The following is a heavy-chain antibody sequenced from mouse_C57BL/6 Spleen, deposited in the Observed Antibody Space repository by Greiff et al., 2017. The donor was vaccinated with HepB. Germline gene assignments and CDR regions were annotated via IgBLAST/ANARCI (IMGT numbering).Heavy chain of an antibody. Sequence: EVMLVEPGGGLVQPGGSLKLSCAASGFTFSDYYMYWVRQTPEKRLEWVAYISNGGGSTYYPDTVKGRFTISRDNAKNTLYLQMSRRKSEDTAMYYCARQGDDGAWFAYWGQGTLVTVSA. CDR2: ISNGGGST. CDR3: ARQGDDGAWFAY. CDR1: GFTFSDYY. J-gene: IGHJ3*01. V-gene: IGHV5-12*01.